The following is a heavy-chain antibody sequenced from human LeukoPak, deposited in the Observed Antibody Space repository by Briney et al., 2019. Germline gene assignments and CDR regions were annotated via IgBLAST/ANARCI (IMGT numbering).Heavy chain of an antibody. CDR3: ARVSPAMALFDY. J-gene: IGHJ4*02. Sequence: ASVKVSCKASGYTFTSYGISWVRQAPGQGLEWMGGIIPIFGTANYAQKFQGRVTITTDESTSTAYMELSSLRSEDTAVYYCARVSPAMALFDYWGQRTLVTVSS. CDR2: IIPIFGTA. V-gene: IGHV1-69*05. D-gene: IGHD5-18*01. CDR1: GYTFTSYG.